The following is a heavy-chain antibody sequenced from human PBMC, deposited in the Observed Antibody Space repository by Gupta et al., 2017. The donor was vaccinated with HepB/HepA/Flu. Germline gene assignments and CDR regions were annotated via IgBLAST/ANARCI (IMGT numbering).Heavy chain of an antibody. V-gene: IGHV2-5*01. D-gene: IGHD2-8*02. CDR2: IYWNDDK. CDR1: GFSLRTNQAH. J-gene: IGHJ3*01. Sequence: QITLKESGPTLVKPTQTLTLTCTLSGFSLRTNQAHVRWIRQPPGKALEWLALIYWNDDKRYSPSLKSRLNITKDTSKNQVVLTMTNMDPVDTATYYCAHLGLVSYGDAFDVWGQGTLVTVSS. CDR3: AHLGLVSYGDAFDV.